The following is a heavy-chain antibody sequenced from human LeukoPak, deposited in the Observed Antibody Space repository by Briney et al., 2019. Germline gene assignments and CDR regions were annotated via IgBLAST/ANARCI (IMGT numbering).Heavy chain of an antibody. CDR1: GGSISSSSYY. D-gene: IGHD6-19*01. V-gene: IGHV4-39*07. Sequence: SETLSLTCTVSGGSISSSSYYWGWIRQPPGKGLESIGSIYYSGSTYYNPSLKSRVTISVDTSKNQFSLKLSSVTAADTAVYYCAGSIAVHYYYYYYMDVWGKGTTVTISS. CDR3: AGSIAVHYYYYYYMDV. CDR2: IYYSGST. J-gene: IGHJ6*03.